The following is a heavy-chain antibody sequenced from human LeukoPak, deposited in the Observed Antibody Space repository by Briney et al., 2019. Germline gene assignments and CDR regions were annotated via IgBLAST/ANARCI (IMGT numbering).Heavy chain of an antibody. CDR2: IGTSGNTI. CDR1: GFTFSGYI. CDR3: ARDQWLDY. Sequence: GGSLRLSCAASGFTFSGYIMSWVRQAPGKGPEWVSFIGTSGNTIYYADSVKGRFTVSRDNAKNSLYLQMNSLRAEDTAVYYCARDQWLDYWGQGTLVTVSS. D-gene: IGHD6-19*01. V-gene: IGHV3-48*01. J-gene: IGHJ4*02.